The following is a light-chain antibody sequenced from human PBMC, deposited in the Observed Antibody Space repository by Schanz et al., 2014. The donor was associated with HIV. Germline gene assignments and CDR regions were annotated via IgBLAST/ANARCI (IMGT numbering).Light chain of an antibody. V-gene: IGLV1-40*01. CDR1: SSNIGAGYD. J-gene: IGLJ1*01. Sequence: QSVLTQPPSVSGAPGQRVTISCTGSSSNIGAGYDVHWYQQLPGTAPKLLIYGNSNRPSGVPDRFSGSKSGNTASLTISGLQAEDEADYYCCSYAGTYPPLYVFGSGTKLTVL. CDR3: CSYAGTYPPLYV. CDR2: GNS.